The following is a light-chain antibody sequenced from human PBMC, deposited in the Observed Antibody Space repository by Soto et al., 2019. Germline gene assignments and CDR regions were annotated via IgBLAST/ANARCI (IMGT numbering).Light chain of an antibody. CDR1: SSNIGSNY. V-gene: IGLV1-47*01. CDR2: RNN. CDR3: AAWDDSLSVRV. Sequence: QSVLTQPPSASGTPGQRVTISCSGSSSNIGSNYVYWYQQLPGPAPKLLIYRNNQRPSGVPDRFSGSKSGTSASLAISGLRSEDEADYYCAAWDDSLSVRVFGTGTKLTVL. J-gene: IGLJ1*01.